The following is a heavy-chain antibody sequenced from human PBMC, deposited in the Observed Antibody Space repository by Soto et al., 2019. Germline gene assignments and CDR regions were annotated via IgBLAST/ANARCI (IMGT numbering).Heavy chain of an antibody. J-gene: IGHJ6*02. V-gene: IGHV5-51*01. Sequence: LGESLKISCKGSGYSFTIYWIGWVRQMPGKGLEWMGIIYPGDSDTRYSPSFQGQVTISADKSISTAYLQWSSLKASDTAMYYCXRAIAARHYYYYYGMDVWGQGTTVTVSS. D-gene: IGHD6-6*01. CDR2: IYPGDSDT. CDR3: XRAIAARHYYYYYGMDV. CDR1: GYSFTIYW.